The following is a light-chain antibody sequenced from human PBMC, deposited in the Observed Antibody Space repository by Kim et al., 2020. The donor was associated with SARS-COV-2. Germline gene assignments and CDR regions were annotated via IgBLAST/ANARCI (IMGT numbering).Light chain of an antibody. Sequence: DIQMTQSPSSLSASVGDRVTITCRASQSISSYLNWYQQKPGKAPKLLIYAASSLQSGVPSRFSGSGSGTDFTLTISSLQPEDFATYYCQQSYRETFGQGTKVDIK. CDR2: AAS. V-gene: IGKV1-39*01. CDR1: QSISSY. J-gene: IGKJ1*01. CDR3: QQSYRET.